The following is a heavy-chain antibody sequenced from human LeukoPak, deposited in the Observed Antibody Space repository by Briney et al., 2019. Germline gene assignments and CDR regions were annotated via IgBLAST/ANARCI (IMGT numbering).Heavy chain of an antibody. Sequence: ASVKVSCKASGYTFTSYGISWVRQAPGQGLEWMGWISAYNGNTNYAQKLQGRVTMTTDTSTSTAYMELRSLRSDDTAVYYCARKPVSTAAAFYYGMDVWGQGTTVTVSS. J-gene: IGHJ6*02. CDR1: GYTFTSYG. CDR3: ARKPVSTAAAFYYGMDV. D-gene: IGHD6-13*01. V-gene: IGHV1-18*01. CDR2: ISAYNGNT.